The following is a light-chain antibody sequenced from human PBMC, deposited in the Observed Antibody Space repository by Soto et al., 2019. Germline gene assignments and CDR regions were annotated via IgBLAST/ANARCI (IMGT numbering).Light chain of an antibody. CDR2: EAS. CDR3: QQFGRSPPSWT. CDR1: QSVSSSY. J-gene: IGKJ1*01. Sequence: ELVLTQSPGTLSLSPGERATLSCRASQSVSSSYLAWYQQKPGQPPRLVISEASTRATGIPDRFSGSGSGTDFTLTIRSLEPEEFAVYYCQQFGRSPPSWTFGQGTKVEI. V-gene: IGKV3-20*01.